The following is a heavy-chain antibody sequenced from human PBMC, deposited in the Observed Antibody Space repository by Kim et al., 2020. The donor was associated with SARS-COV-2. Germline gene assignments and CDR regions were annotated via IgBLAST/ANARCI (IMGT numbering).Heavy chain of an antibody. D-gene: IGHD3-10*01. V-gene: IGHV3-30*04. J-gene: IGHJ6*02. CDR1: GFTFSSYA. CDR3: ARSAMVRGVIIYYGMDV. CDR2: ISYDGSNK. Sequence: GGSLRLSCAASGFTFSSYAMHWVRQAPGKGLEWVAVISYDGSNKYYADSVKGRFTISRDNSKNTLYLQMNSLRAEDTAVYYCARSAMVRGVIIYYGMDVWGQGTTVTVSS.